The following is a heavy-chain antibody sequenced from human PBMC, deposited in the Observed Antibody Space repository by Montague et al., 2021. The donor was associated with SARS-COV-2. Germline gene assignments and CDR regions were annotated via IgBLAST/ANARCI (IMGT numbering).Heavy chain of an antibody. J-gene: IGHJ4*02. Sequence: SETLSLTCTVSGDSMNNYYLSWIRQPPGKGLEWIGYINYSGSTHYNPSLQSRVTLSKDTSKNQFSLRLTSVTAADTAMYFCARAPIYRSSWYAYFDYWGQGTLVTVSS. CDR1: GDSMNNYY. V-gene: IGHV4-59*01. CDR3: ARAPIYRSSWYAYFDY. D-gene: IGHD6-13*01. CDR2: INYSGST.